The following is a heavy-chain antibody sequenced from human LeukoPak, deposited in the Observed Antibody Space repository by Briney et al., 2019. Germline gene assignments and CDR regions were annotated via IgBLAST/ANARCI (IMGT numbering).Heavy chain of an antibody. V-gene: IGHV3-33*01. Sequence: GGSLRLSCAASGFTFSSYGMHWVRQAPGKGLEWAAVIWYDGSNKYYADSVKGRFTISRDNSKNTLYLQMNSLRAEDTAVYYCARGLAGYYDSSGPPDYWGQGTLVTVSS. CDR2: IWYDGSNK. CDR3: ARGLAGYYDSSGPPDY. J-gene: IGHJ4*02. CDR1: GFTFSSYG. D-gene: IGHD3-22*01.